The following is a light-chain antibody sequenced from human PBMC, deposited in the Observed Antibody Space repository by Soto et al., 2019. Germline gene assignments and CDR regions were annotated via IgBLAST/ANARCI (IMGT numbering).Light chain of an antibody. CDR2: GAS. J-gene: IGKJ5*01. V-gene: IGKV3-15*01. Sequence: EIVVIKSPATLSVSQEERSTLSCRPSQSVSSNLAWYQQNPGQAPRLLIYGASTRATGIPARFSGSGSGTEFTLTISGLQSEDFGIYYCQKCNNWPRITFDQGTRLEIK. CDR3: QKCNNWPRIT. CDR1: QSVSSN.